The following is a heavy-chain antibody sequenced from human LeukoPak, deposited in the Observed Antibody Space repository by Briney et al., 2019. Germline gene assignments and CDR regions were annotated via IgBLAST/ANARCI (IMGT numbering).Heavy chain of an antibody. Sequence: PGGSLRLSCAASGFTFSSYWMSWVRQAPGKGLEGVANIKQDGSEKYYVDSVKGRFTISRDNAKNSLYLQMNSLRAEDTAVYYCAREIYYDSSGYFDWGQGTLVTVSS. D-gene: IGHD3-22*01. CDR2: IKQDGSEK. CDR3: AREIYYDSSGYFD. J-gene: IGHJ4*02. V-gene: IGHV3-7*01. CDR1: GFTFSSYW.